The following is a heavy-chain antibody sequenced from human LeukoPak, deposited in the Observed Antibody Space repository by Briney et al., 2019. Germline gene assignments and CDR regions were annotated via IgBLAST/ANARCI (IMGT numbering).Heavy chain of an antibody. CDR2: INPNSGGT. V-gene: IGHV1-2*02. J-gene: IGHJ4*02. D-gene: IGHD3-10*01. Sequence: ASVKVSCKASGYTFTGYYMHWVRQAPGQGLEWMGWINPNSGGTNYAQKFQGRVTMTRDTSISTAYMELSRLRSDDTAVYYCARAVRIYGSGSYYPYFDYWGQGTLVTVSS. CDR1: GYTFTGYY. CDR3: ARAVRIYGSGSYYPYFDY.